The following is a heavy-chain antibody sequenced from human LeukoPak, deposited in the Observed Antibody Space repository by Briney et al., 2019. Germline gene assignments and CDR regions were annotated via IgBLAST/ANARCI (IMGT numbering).Heavy chain of an antibody. Sequence: GGSLRLSCAASGFTFSSYEMNWVRQAPGKGLEWVSYISSSGSTIYYADSVKGRFTISRDNAKNSLYLQMNSLRAEDTAVYYCARNPKRYAPNYYDSSGYAFDIWGQGTMVTVSS. J-gene: IGHJ3*02. CDR3: ARNPKRYAPNYYDSSGYAFDI. CDR1: GFTFSSYE. D-gene: IGHD3-22*01. CDR2: ISSSGSTI. V-gene: IGHV3-48*03.